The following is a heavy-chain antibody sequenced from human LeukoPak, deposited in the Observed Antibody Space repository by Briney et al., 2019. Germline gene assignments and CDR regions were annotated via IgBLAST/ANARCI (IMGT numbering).Heavy chain of an antibody. CDR3: AGTRGGAFDI. D-gene: IGHD1-14*01. Sequence: SQTLSLTCTVSGGSISSGGYYWSWIRQPPGKGLEWIGYIYHSGSTYYNPSLKSRVTISVDRSKNQFSLKLSSVTAADTAVYYCAGTRGGAFDIWGQGTMVTVSS. V-gene: IGHV4-30-2*01. CDR1: GGSISSGGYY. CDR2: IYHSGST. J-gene: IGHJ3*02.